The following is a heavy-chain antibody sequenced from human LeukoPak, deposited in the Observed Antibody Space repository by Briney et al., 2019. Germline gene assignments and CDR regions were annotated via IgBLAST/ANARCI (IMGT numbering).Heavy chain of an antibody. CDR1: GYTITGSY. J-gene: IGHJ4*02. Sequence: ASVKFSCKASGYTITGSYLYCVRQAPGQWLEWMGRINPNSGGTNSAQKFQGRITMTRDTSISTAYMELSGLRSDDTAVYYCARDRGDDTVSYFDYWGQGTLVTVSS. V-gene: IGHV1-2*06. CDR2: INPNSGGT. CDR3: ARDRGDDTVSYFDY. D-gene: IGHD3-22*01.